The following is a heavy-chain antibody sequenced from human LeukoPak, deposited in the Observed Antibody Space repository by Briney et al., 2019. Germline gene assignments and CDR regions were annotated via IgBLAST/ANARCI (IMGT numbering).Heavy chain of an antibody. D-gene: IGHD2-2*02. CDR1: GYTFTSYG. CDR3: ASGIVVVPAAIQMAY. J-gene: IGHJ4*02. CDR2: ISAYNGNT. V-gene: IGHV1-18*01. Sequence: ASVKVSCKASGYTFTSYGISWVRQAPGQGLEWMGWISAYNGNTNYAQKLQGRVTMTTDTSTSTAYMELRSLRSDDTAVYYCASGIVVVPAAIQMAYWGQGTLVTVSS.